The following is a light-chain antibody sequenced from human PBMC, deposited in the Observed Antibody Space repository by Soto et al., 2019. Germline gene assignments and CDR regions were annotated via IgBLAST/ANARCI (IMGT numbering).Light chain of an antibody. V-gene: IGLV1-40*01. CDR3: QSYDSSLSGVL. J-gene: IGLJ2*01. CDR2: ANS. CDR1: SSNIGAGYD. Sequence: QPVLTQPPSVSGAPGQRVTISCTGSSSNIGAGYDVHWYQQLPGTAPKLLIYANSNRPSGVPDRFSGSKSGTSASLAITGLQAEDEADYYCQSYDSSLSGVLFGGGTKVTVL.